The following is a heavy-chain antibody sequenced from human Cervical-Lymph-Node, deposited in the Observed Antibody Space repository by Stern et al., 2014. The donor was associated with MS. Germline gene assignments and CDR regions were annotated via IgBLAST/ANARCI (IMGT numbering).Heavy chain of an antibody. D-gene: IGHD3-22*01. Sequence: EVQLVESGGSLVQPGRSLRLSCVASGFIFDDYAMHWVRQTPGKGLEWVSGITWNTGHIAYADSERGRFTISRDNYKESLYLQMNSLRPEDTALYYCIKDSRGYFSFFESWGQGTQVTV. CDR1: GFIFDDYA. V-gene: IGHV3-9*01. J-gene: IGHJ4*02. CDR3: IKDSRGYFSFFES. CDR2: ITWNTGHI.